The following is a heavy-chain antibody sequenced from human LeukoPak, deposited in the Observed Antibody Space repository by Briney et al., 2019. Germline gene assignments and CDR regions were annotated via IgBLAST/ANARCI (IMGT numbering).Heavy chain of an antibody. D-gene: IGHD3-9*01. Sequence: ASVTVSCKASGYTFTAYSMNWVRQAPGQGIEGMGWIDTNPGNPTYAQGFTGRFVFSLDTSVSTTYLQISSLRAEDTAVYYCARVSPSDYDILTGYYGAFDIWGQGTMVTVSS. CDR3: ARVSPSDYDILTGYYGAFDI. CDR1: GYTFTAYS. V-gene: IGHV7-4-1*02. CDR2: IDTNPGNP. J-gene: IGHJ3*02.